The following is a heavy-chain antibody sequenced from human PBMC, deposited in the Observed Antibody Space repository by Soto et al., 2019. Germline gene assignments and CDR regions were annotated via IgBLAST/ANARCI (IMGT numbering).Heavy chain of an antibody. D-gene: IGHD4-17*01. V-gene: IGHV1-8*01. CDR1: GYIFTNYD. J-gene: IGHJ5*02. CDR3: ARGSMYGDYWRWLDP. Sequence: QVQLVQSGAEVKKPGASVKVSCKASGYIFTNYDINWVRQSTGQWLEYLGWINPNSGNTGYVQKFKGRLTMTRNTTINSSYMEMNSLRSEDTAVYYCARGSMYGDYWRWLDPWGQGTLVTVSS. CDR2: INPNSGNT.